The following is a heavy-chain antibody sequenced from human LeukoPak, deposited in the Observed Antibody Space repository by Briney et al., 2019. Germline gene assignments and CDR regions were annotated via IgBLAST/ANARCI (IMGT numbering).Heavy chain of an antibody. CDR3: ARARDGYNWGFDY. CDR2: IYYSGNT. V-gene: IGHV4-31*11. CDR1: GGSIISGTYS. J-gene: IGHJ4*02. D-gene: IGHD5-24*01. Sequence: SETLSLTCAVSGGSIISGTYSWSWIRQPPGKGLEWIGYIYYSGNTYFNPSLKSRVTISVDTSKNQFSLKLSSVTAADTAVYYCARARDGYNWGFDYWGQGTLVTVSS.